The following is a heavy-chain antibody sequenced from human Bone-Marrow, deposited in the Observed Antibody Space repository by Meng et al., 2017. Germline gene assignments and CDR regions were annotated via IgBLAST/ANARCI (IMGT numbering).Heavy chain of an antibody. CDR2: INPNSGGT. V-gene: IGHV1-2*06. CDR3: ARVYCTNGVCYYYFAY. CDR1: GYTFTGYY. D-gene: IGHD2-8*01. Sequence: ASVKVSCKASGYTFTGYYMHWVRQAPGQGLEWMGRINPNSGGTNYAQKFQGRVTMTRDTSISTAYMELSRLRSDDTAVYYCARVYCTNGVCYYYFAYWGQGTLVTVSS. J-gene: IGHJ4*02.